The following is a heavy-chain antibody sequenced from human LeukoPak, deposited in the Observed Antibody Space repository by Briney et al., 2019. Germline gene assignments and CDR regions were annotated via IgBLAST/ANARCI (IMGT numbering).Heavy chain of an antibody. D-gene: IGHD3-16*02. CDR3: AKGVSTFEGVITN. V-gene: IGHV3-9*01. CDR2: ISWNSGSI. J-gene: IGHJ4*02. Sequence: GRSLRLSCAASGFTFDDYAMHWVRQAPGKGLEWVSGISWNSGSIGYADSVKGRFTISRDNAKNSLYLQMNSLRAEDTALYYCAKGVSTFEGVITNWGQGTLVTVSS. CDR1: GFTFDDYA.